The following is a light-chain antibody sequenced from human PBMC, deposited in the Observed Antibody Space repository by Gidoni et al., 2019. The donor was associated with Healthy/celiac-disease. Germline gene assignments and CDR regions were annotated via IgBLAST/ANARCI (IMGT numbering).Light chain of an antibody. CDR1: QSVSSN. J-gene: IGKJ4*01. CDR2: GAS. CDR3: QQYNNWPPVLT. V-gene: IGKV3-15*01. Sequence: EIVMTQSPATLSVSPGERATLSCRASQSVSSNLAWYQQKPGQAPRLLIYGASNRAKGIPARFSGSGSGTEFTLTISSLQSEDFAVYYCQQYNNWPPVLTFGGGTKVEIK.